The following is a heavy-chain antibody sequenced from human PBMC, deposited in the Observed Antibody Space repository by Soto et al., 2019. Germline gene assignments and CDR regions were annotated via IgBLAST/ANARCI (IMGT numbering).Heavy chain of an antibody. J-gene: IGHJ5*02. CDR2: IKSKADGGAA. D-gene: IGHD6-19*01. V-gene: IGHV3-15*01. CDR3: TTVTRRYSSGWYGH. Sequence: PGGSLRLSCAASGFTLSKAWMSWVRQAPGKGLEWVGRIKSKADGGAADYAAPVKGRFSISGDDSKNTLYLQMNTLKTDDTAVYYCTTVTRRYSSGWYGHWGQGTLVTVSS. CDR1: GFTLSKAW.